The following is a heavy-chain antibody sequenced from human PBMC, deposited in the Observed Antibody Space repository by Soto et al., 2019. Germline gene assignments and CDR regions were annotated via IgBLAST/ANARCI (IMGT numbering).Heavy chain of an antibody. J-gene: IGHJ5*02. CDR3: ARDCGGDCYAGFDNWFDP. V-gene: IGHV1-69*13. CDR2: IIPIFGTA. CDR1: GGTFSSYA. D-gene: IGHD2-21*02. Sequence: ASVKVSCKASGGTFSSYAISWVRQAPGQGLEWMGGIIPIFGTANYAQKFQGRVTITADESTSTAYMELSSLRSEDTAVYYCARDCGGDCYAGFDNWFDPWGQGTLVTV.